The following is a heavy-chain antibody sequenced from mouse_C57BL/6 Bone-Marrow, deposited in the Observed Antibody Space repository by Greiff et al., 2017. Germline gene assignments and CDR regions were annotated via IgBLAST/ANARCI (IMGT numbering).Heavy chain of an antibody. D-gene: IGHD2-2*01. CDR1: GYTFTSYW. Sequence: VQLQQPGAELVKPGASVKLSCKASGYTFTSYWMHWVQQRPGQGLEWIGMIRPNSGSTNYTDKFKGKVTLTVDQSSSTAYLQLSSLSCEGSAVYCKARWLPYYAKDYRGQGSSVT. CDR3: ARWLPYYAKDY. CDR2: IRPNSGST. J-gene: IGHJ4*01. V-gene: IGHV1-64*01.